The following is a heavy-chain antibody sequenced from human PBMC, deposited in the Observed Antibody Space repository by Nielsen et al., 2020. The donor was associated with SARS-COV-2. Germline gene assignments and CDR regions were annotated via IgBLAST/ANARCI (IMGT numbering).Heavy chain of an antibody. D-gene: IGHD1-26*01. V-gene: IGHV1-69*06. CDR1: GGTFSSYA. CDR2: IIPIFGTA. J-gene: IGHJ4*02. Sequence: SVKVSCKASGGTFSSYAISWVRQAPGQGLEWLGGIIPIFGTANYAQKFQGRVTITADKSTSTAYMELSSRRSEDTAVYYCARVPEWELPYGYFDYWGQGTLVTVSS. CDR3: ARVPEWELPYGYFDY.